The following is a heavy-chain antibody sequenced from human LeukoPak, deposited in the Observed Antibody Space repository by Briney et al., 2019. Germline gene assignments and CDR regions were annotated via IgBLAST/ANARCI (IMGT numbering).Heavy chain of an antibody. V-gene: IGHV4-59*01. Sequence: SATLSLTWTVSGGSISSYYWGWIRQPPAKGLEWLGYIYYSGRTNSNPPLTSRVTISVDTSKNQFSLKLSSVTAAYTAVYYCARERYSMDVWGQGTTVTVS. CDR1: GGSISSYY. D-gene: IGHD1-14*01. CDR2: IYYSGRT. J-gene: IGHJ6*02. CDR3: ARERYSMDV.